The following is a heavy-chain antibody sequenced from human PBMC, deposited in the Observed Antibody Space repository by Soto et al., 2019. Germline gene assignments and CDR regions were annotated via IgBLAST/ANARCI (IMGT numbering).Heavy chain of an antibody. CDR2: IYWDDDK. J-gene: IGHJ3*02. Sequence: QITLKESGPTLVKPTQTLTLTCTFSGFSLSTSGVGVGWIRQPPGKALEWLALIYWDDDKRYSPSLKSRLTIPKDTSKNQVVLTMTNMDPVDTATYYCAHNLGDNIVVVVDAFDIWGQGTMVTVSS. CDR3: AHNLGDNIVVVVDAFDI. CDR1: GFSLSTSGVG. D-gene: IGHD2-15*01. V-gene: IGHV2-5*02.